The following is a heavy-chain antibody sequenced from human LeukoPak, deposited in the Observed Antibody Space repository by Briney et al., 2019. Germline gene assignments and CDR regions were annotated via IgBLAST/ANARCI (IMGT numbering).Heavy chain of an antibody. CDR2: TYPGDSDT. CDR1: GYTYTSYW. V-gene: IGHV5-51*01. Sequence: GESLKISCEGSGYTYTSYWIAWVRQMPGKGLEWMGITYPGDSDTRYSPSFQGQVTISADKSISTAYLQWSSLKASDTAMYYCARHETGPYFDYWGQGTLVTVSS. D-gene: IGHD1-1*01. J-gene: IGHJ4*02. CDR3: ARHETGPYFDY.